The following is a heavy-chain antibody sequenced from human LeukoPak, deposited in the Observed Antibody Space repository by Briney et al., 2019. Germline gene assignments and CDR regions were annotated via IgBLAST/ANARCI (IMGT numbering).Heavy chain of an antibody. CDR2: IIPIFGTA. J-gene: IGHJ4*02. CDR3: ARSGPYCSSTSCSNFDY. D-gene: IGHD2-2*01. V-gene: IGHV1-69*05. CDR1: GGTFSSYA. Sequence: ASVKVSCKASGGTFSSYAISWVRQAPGQGLEWMGGIIPIFGTANYAQKFQGRVTITTDESTSTAYMELRSLRSDDTAVYYCARSGPYCSSTSCSNFDYWGQGTLVTVSS.